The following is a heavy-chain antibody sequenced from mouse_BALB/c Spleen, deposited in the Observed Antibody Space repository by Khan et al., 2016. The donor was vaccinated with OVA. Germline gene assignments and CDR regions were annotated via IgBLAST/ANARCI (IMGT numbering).Heavy chain of an antibody. V-gene: IGHV5-6*01. Sequence: EVELVASGGDVVKPGGSLKLSCAASGFTFSTYGMSWVRQTPDKRLEWVATVSTGGHYTYYPDTVKGRFTISRDNAKNTLYLQMSSMKSEDTAMFYCARLAYYYDSEGFAYWGQGTLGTVSA. D-gene: IGHD1-1*01. CDR3: ARLAYYYDSEGFAY. J-gene: IGHJ3*01. CDR1: GFTFSTYG. CDR2: VSTGGHYT.